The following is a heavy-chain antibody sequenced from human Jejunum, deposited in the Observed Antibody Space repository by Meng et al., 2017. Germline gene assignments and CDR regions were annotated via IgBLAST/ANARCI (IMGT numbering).Heavy chain of an antibody. V-gene: IGHV4-4*02. J-gene: IGHJ5*02. CDR3: ARDLLGPAIAASGYFDP. CDR1: GGAISDSNC. Sequence: GPLPASAPGLVKPSGTLHITCVFPGGAISDSNCWSWVRQPPGKGLEWIGEIYHTGSTNYHPSLKSRVTMSLDKSKNQFFLDLTSVTAADTAVYYCARDLLGPAIAASGYFDPWGQGTLVTVSS. CDR2: IYHTGST. D-gene: IGHD5-12*01.